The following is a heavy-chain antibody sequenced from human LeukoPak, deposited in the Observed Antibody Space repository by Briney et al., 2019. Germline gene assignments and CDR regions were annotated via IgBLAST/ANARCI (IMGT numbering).Heavy chain of an antibody. V-gene: IGHV3-74*01. CDR3: ASTELIWPGEFPDY. CDR2: INSDGSRT. D-gene: IGHD3-10*01. CDR1: GFTFSNYW. Sequence: GGSLRLSCAASGFTFSNYWMHWVRQAPGKGLVWVSRINSDGSRTIYADSVKGRFTISRDNAKNTLYLQMNSLRAEDTAVYYCASTELIWPGEFPDYWGQGTLVTVSS. J-gene: IGHJ4*02.